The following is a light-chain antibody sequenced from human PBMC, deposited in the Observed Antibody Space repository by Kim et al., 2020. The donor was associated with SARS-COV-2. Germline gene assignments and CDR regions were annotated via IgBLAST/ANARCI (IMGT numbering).Light chain of an antibody. CDR3: QQYNSDSSVT. CDR1: QSISSW. J-gene: IGKJ4*01. CDR2: DAS. V-gene: IGKV1-5*01. Sequence: SVGDRVTITCRASQSISSWLAWYQQKPGNAPKVLIYDASSLKSGVPSRFSGSGSWTEFTLTISSLQPDDFATYYCQQYNSDSSVTFGGGTKVDIK.